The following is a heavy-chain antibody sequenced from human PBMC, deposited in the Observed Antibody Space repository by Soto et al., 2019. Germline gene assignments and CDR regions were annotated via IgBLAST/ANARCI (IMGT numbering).Heavy chain of an antibody. CDR2: INAGNGDT. CDR1: GYTFTSYT. V-gene: IGHV1-3*01. J-gene: IGHJ5*02. CDR3: TRIGYGYPSGRGWFDP. D-gene: IGHD5-18*01. Sequence: QVQLVQSGAEVKKSGASVKVSCKASGYTFTSYTMHWVRQAPGQSLEWMGWINAGNGDTKYSQKFQGRVTITRDISASTAYMELSSLISEDTAVYYCTRIGYGYPSGRGWFDPWGQGTLVTVSS.